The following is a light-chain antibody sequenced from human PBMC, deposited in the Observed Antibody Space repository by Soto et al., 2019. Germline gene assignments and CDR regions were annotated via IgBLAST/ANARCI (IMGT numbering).Light chain of an antibody. V-gene: IGKV3-20*01. CDR3: QQYGSSPRT. CDR2: GAS. Sequence: EIVLTQSPGTLSLSPGDRATLSCRASQSVSNTYLAWYQQKPGQAPRLLIYGASNRATGIPDRFSGSGCGTGFSLTISRLEPEDFAVYYFQQYGSSPRTFGQGTRLEIK. J-gene: IGKJ5*01. CDR1: QSVSNTY.